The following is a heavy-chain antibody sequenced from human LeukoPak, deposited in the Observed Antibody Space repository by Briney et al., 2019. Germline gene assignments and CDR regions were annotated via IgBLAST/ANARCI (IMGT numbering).Heavy chain of an antibody. CDR3: ARERREQLLPPYTRSVTYFDY. V-gene: IGHV4-39*07. CDR1: GGSISSSSYY. J-gene: IGHJ4*02. Sequence: SETLSLTCTVSGGSISSSSYYWGWIRQPPGKGLEWIGSIYYSGSTYYNPSLKSRVTISVDTSKNQFSLKLSSVTAADTAVYYCARERREQLLPPYTRSVTYFDYWGQGTLVTVSS. D-gene: IGHD2-2*01. CDR2: IYYSGST.